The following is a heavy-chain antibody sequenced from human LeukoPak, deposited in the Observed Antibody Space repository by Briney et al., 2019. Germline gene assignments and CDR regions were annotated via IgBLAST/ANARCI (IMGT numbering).Heavy chain of an antibody. Sequence: GASVNVSYTPSGYTFTSYDINWGRQAPGQGRGWRGGMDGSSGKTAYAQRFLGRVTITRNTSISTAYMELSSLTSEDTAVYYCARLYYYASSGYDALDMWGQGTMVTVSS. D-gene: IGHD3-22*01. V-gene: IGHV1-8*01. CDR2: MDGSSGKT. J-gene: IGHJ3*02. CDR1: GYTFTSYD. CDR3: ARLYYYASSGYDALDM.